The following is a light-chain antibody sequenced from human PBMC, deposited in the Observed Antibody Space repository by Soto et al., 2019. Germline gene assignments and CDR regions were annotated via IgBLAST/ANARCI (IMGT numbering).Light chain of an antibody. J-gene: IGKJ5*01. CDR1: QSISTS. CDR3: QRRTSYPIT. Sequence: FKLYQSPFSLAAYVGDRITMTCRASQSISTSLAWYQQEPGKAPELLIIDASCFQIGVPSRFSGTRSETELTLTNSCLQPDDFATYCCQRRTSYPITFGQGTRLEI. V-gene: IGKV1-5*01. CDR2: DAS.